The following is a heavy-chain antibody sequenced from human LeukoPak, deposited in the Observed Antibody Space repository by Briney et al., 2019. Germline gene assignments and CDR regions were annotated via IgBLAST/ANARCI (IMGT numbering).Heavy chain of an antibody. CDR1: GGSISGYY. V-gene: IGHV4-59*01. J-gene: IGHJ3*02. CDR3: AREHYDILTGLYIDAFDI. D-gene: IGHD3-9*01. Sequence: SETLSLTCTVSGGSISGYYWSWIRQPPGKGLEWIGYIYYSGSTNYNPSLKSRVTISVDTSKNQFSLKLSSVAAADTAVYYCAREHYDILTGLYIDAFDIWGPGTRVTVSS. CDR2: IYYSGST.